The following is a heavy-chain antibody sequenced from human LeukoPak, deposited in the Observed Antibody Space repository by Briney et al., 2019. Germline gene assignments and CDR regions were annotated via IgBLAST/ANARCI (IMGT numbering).Heavy chain of an antibody. D-gene: IGHD2-2*01. V-gene: IGHV1-2*02. CDR1: GYTFTGYY. CDR3: ARDLSYCSSTSCSGNAFDI. CDR2: INPNSGGT. J-gene: IGHJ3*02. Sequence: ASVKVSCKASGYTFTGYYMHWVRQAPGQGLEWMGWINPNSGGTNYAQKSQGRVTMTRDTSISTAYMELSRLGSDDTAVYYCARDLSYCSSTSCSGNAFDIWGQGTMVTVSS.